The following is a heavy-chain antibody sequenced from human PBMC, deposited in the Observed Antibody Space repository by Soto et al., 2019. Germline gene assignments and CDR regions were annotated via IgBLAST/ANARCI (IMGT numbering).Heavy chain of an antibody. Sequence: ASVKVSCKASGYTFTNYYMHWVRQAPGQGLEWMGIIRPRGDSTSYAQRFQGRVTVTRDTSTSTVYMELSSLRSDDTAVYYCARDLRVGSTSLGMDVWGQVTTVTVSS. J-gene: IGHJ6*02. CDR3: ARDLRVGSTSLGMDV. V-gene: IGHV1-46*01. D-gene: IGHD1-26*01. CDR2: IRPRGDST. CDR1: GYTFTNYY.